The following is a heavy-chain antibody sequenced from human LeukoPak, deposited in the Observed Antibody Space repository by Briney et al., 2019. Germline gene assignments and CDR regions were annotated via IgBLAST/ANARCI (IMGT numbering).Heavy chain of an antibody. CDR2: SSSSSSYI. CDR3: ARDGSRYSSSWYSDY. V-gene: IGHV3-21*01. J-gene: IGHJ4*02. CDR1: GFTFSSYS. D-gene: IGHD6-13*01. Sequence: PGGSLRLSCAASGFTFSSYSMNWVRQAPGKGLEWVSSSSSSSSYIYYADSVKGRFTISRDNAKNSLYLQMNSLRAEDTAVYYCARDGSRYSSSWYSDYWGQGTLVTVSS.